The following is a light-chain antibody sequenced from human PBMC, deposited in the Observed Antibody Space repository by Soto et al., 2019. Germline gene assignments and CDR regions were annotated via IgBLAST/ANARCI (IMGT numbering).Light chain of an antibody. CDR1: SGHSNYV. Sequence: QLVLTQSPSASASLGASVKLTCTLSSGHSNYVIAWHQQQPEKGPRYLMKLNSDGSHSKGDGIPYRFSGSSSGAERYLTISSLQSEDEADYYCQTWGTGIVVFGGGTKLTVL. J-gene: IGLJ2*01. V-gene: IGLV4-69*01. CDR3: QTWGTGIVV. CDR2: LNSDGSH.